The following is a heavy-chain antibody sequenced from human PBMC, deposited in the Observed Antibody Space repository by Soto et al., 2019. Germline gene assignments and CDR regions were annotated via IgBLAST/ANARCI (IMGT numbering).Heavy chain of an antibody. V-gene: IGHV3-11*01. CDR2: ISSSGSTI. CDR3: ARDSHPAMPLGSFGY. D-gene: IGHD2-2*01. J-gene: IGHJ4*02. Sequence: GGSLRLSCAASGFTFSDYYMSWIRQAPGKGLEWVSYISSSGSTIYYADSVKGRFTISRDNAKNSLYLQMNSLRAEDTAVYYCARDSHPAMPLGSFGYWGQGTLVTVSS. CDR1: GFTFSDYY.